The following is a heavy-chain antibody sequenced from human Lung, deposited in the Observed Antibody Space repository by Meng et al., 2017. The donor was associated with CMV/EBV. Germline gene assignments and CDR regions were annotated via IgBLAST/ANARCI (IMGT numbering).Heavy chain of an antibody. V-gene: IGHV3-11*01. J-gene: IGHJ6*02. CDR2: IDPDGNTI. CDR1: GFTFSDYY. CDR3: ARDRKPTQYYGLSL. Sequence: SCAASGFTFSDYYMSWIRQAPGTGLEWISYIDPDGNTIYYTDSVKGRFTISRDNAQSSVYLHMISLKADDTAVYYCARDRKPTQYYGLSLWCQGTTVTVSS.